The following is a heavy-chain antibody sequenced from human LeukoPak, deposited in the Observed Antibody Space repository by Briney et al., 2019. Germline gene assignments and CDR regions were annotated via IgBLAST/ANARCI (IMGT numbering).Heavy chain of an antibody. V-gene: IGHV4-39*01. J-gene: IGHJ4*02. D-gene: IGHD3-16*02. CDR3: ARAVRFYDYVWGSYRPFDY. CDR1: GFTFSSYA. Sequence: GSLRLSCAASGFTFSSYAMSWVRQAPGKGLEWIGSIYYSGSTYYNPSLKSRVTISVDTSKNQFSLKLSSVTAADTAVYYCARAVRFYDYVWGSYRPFDYWGQGTLVTASS. CDR2: IYYSGST.